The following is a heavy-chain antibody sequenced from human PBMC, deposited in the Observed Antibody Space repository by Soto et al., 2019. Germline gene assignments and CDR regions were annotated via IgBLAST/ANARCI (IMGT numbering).Heavy chain of an antibody. Sequence: EVQLVESGGGLVKSGGSLTLSCEASGFSFDYFGMTWVRQAPGKGLEWVSFISSSASYIYYADSVKGRFTVSRDNAKKSLNLQMNSLRAEDTAFYYCARDVGPVTIFGEALSGYFDFWGQGTLVTVSS. CDR1: GFSFDYFG. D-gene: IGHD3-3*01. CDR3: ARDVGPVTIFGEALSGYFDF. CDR2: ISSSASYI. J-gene: IGHJ4*02. V-gene: IGHV3-21*04.